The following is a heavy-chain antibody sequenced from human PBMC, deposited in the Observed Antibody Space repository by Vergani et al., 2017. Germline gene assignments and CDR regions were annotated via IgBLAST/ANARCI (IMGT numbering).Heavy chain of an antibody. CDR2: LTGGGGST. CDR3: AKDWRRIAVAVCFDY. CDR1: GFTFSTYA. Sequence: EVQLLESGGSLKQPGGSVRLSCAASGFTFSTYAMHWVRQAPGKGLEWVSALTGGGGSTYYADSFKGRFIISRDNSRDTLYLQMNSLRPEDTAVYYCAKDWRRIAVAVCFDYWGQGTLVTVSS. J-gene: IGHJ4*02. V-gene: IGHV3-23*01. D-gene: IGHD6-19*01.